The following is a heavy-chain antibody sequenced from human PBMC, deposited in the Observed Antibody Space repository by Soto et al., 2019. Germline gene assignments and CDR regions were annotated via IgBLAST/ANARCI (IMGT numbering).Heavy chain of an antibody. CDR2: INHSGST. V-gene: IGHV4-34*01. CDR3: ARDYGDYYFDY. Sequence: PSETLSLTCAVYGGSFSGYYWNWVRQPPGKGLEWIGEINHSGSTNYNPSLKSRVTISADTSKNQFSLKLSSVTAADTAVYYCARDYGDYYFDYWGQGTLVTVSS. D-gene: IGHD4-17*01. CDR1: GGSFSGYY. J-gene: IGHJ4*02.